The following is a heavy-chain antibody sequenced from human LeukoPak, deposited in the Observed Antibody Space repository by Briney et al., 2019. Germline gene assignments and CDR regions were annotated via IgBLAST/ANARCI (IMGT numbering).Heavy chain of an antibody. V-gene: IGHV4-38-2*02. Sequence: SETLSLTCTVSGYSISSGYYWGWIRQPPGKGLEWIGSIYHSGSTYYNPSLKSRVTISVDTSKNQFSLKLSSVTAADTAVYYCARELHSGSYYFDYWGQGTLVTVSS. CDR1: GYSISSGYY. J-gene: IGHJ4*02. D-gene: IGHD1-26*01. CDR3: ARELHSGSYYFDY. CDR2: IYHSGST.